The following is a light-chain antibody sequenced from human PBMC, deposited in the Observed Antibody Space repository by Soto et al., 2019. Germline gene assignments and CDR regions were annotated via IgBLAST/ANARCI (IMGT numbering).Light chain of an antibody. CDR2: EVN. CDR1: SSDVGAYNY. Sequence: QSALTQPASVSGSPGQSITISCTGTSSDVGAYNYVSWYQQHPGKAPKLMLYEVNNRPSGVSNRFSGSKSGNTASLTISGLQAEDEADYYCSSYRSSSTLDYVFGTGTQLTVL. J-gene: IGLJ1*01. CDR3: SSYRSSSTLDYV. V-gene: IGLV2-14*01.